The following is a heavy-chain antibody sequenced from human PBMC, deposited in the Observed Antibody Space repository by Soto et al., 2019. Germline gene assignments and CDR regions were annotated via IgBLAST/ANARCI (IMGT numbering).Heavy chain of an antibody. CDR1: GFTFSTSW. V-gene: IGHV3-7*01. D-gene: IGHD6-13*01. J-gene: IGHJ6*02. CDR2: INQDGSEK. Sequence: GGSLRLSCAASGFTFSTSWMSWVRHAPGKGLEWVANINQDGSEKYYVDSVKGRFTISRDNAKSSLYLQMNSLRAEDMAVYSCARGADSRYAGGYGLDVWGQGTTVTVSS. CDR3: ARGADSRYAGGYGLDV.